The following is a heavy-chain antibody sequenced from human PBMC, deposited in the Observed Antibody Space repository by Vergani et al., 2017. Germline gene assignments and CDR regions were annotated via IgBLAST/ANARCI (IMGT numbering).Heavy chain of an antibody. V-gene: IGHV3-7*03. CDR2: IKQDGSEK. Sequence: EVQLVESGGGLVQPGGSLRLSCAASGFTFSSYWMSWVRQAPGKGLEWVANIKQDGSEKYYVDSVKGRFTISRDNAKNSLYLQMNSLRAEDTAVYYCARDLISSGWYVAFDIWGQGTMVTVSS. CDR3: ARDLISSGWYVAFDI. CDR1: GFTFSSYW. J-gene: IGHJ3*02. D-gene: IGHD6-19*01.